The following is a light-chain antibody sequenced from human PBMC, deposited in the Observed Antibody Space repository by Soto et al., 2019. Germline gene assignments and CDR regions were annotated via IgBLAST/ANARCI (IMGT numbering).Light chain of an antibody. CDR3: LLYHGAAQV. V-gene: IGLV7-43*01. J-gene: IGLJ3*02. CDR1: TGAVTSDYY. CDR2: NTY. Sequence: QAVVTQEPSLTVSPGGTVTLTCASSTGAVTSDYYPNWLQQKPGQAPRSLIHNTYARHFWTPARFSGSLLGGKAALTVSDVQPEDEADYYCLLYHGAAQVFGGGTKLTVL.